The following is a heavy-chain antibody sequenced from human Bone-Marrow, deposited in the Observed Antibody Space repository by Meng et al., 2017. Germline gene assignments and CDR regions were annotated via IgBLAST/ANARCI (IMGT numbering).Heavy chain of an antibody. Sequence: GLLVGSGGGLVQPGGSLRSSWAASGFTFSSHYMSWVRQAPGKGLEWVSVIFSGGTTYYADSVQGRFTISRDNSKNTLFLQMNSLRADDTAVYYCARDIRWGQGTLVTVSS. CDR3: ARDIR. CDR2: IFSGGTT. V-gene: IGHV3-66*02. CDR1: GFTFSSHY. D-gene: IGHD3-10*01. J-gene: IGHJ4*02.